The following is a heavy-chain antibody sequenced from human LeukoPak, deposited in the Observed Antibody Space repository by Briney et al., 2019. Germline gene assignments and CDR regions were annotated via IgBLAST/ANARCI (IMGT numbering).Heavy chain of an antibody. Sequence: SETLSLTCSVSGDSITSTYYWGFIRQPPGKGLERIGYIYYSGSTNYNPSLKSRVTISVDTSKNQFSLKLRSVTAADSAVYYCARGGTVTNFGYWGQGTLVTVSS. V-gene: IGHV4-59*01. D-gene: IGHD4-17*01. CDR2: IYYSGST. CDR3: ARGGTVTNFGY. CDR1: GDSITSTYY. J-gene: IGHJ4*02.